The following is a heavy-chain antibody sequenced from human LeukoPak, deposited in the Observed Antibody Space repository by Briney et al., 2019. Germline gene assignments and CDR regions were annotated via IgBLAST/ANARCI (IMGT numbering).Heavy chain of an antibody. V-gene: IGHV4-59*01. CDR1: GGSFSSYY. J-gene: IGHJ4*02. D-gene: IGHD3-10*01. Sequence: SETLSLTCTVSGGSFSSYYWIWIRQPPGKGLEGIGYVYNSGNTNYNPSLKSRATISVDTSKTQFSLKLSSLTAADTAVYYCARGSSSGYGSGSYYREFDSWGQGTVVTVSS. CDR2: VYNSGNT. CDR3: ARGSSSGYGSGSYYREFDS.